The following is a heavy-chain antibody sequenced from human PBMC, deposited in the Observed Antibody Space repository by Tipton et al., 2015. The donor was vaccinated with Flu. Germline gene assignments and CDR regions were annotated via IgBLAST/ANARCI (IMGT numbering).Heavy chain of an antibody. J-gene: IGHJ5*02. Sequence: TLSLTCAVSGGSISSGGYSWSWIRQPPGKGLEWIGYIYHSGSTYYNPSLKSRVTISVDRSKNQFSLKLSSVTAADTAVYYCARIRSSSGGNWFDPWGQGTLVTVSS. V-gene: IGHV4-30-2*01. CDR1: GGSISSGGYS. D-gene: IGHD6-6*01. CDR3: ARIRSSSGGNWFDP. CDR2: IYHSGST.